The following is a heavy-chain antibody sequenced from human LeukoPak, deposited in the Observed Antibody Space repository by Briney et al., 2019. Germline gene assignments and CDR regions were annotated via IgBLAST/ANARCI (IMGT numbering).Heavy chain of an antibody. CDR2: INPNSGGT. D-gene: IGHD2-21*02. J-gene: IGHJ3*02. V-gene: IGHV1-2*06. CDR1: GYTFTGYY. CDR3: ARDYCGGDCYGAFDI. Sequence: ASVTVSCKASGYTFTGYYMHWVRQAPGQGLEWMGRINPNSGGTNYAQKFQGRVTMTRDTSISTAYMEPSRLKSDDTAVYYCARDYCGGDCYGAFDIWGQGTMVTVSS.